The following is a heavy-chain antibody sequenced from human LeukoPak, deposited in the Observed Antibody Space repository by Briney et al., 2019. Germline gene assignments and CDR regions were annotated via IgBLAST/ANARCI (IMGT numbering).Heavy chain of an antibody. CDR3: ARGRYIYGMDV. J-gene: IGHJ6*02. CDR2: INHSGST. D-gene: IGHD3-16*02. Sequence: SETLSLTCAVYGGSFSGYYWSWIRQPPGKGLEWIGEINHSGSTNYNPPLKSRVTISVDTSKNQFSLKLSSVTAADTAVYYCARGRYIYGMDVWGQGTTVTVSS. CDR1: GGSFSGYY. V-gene: IGHV4-34*01.